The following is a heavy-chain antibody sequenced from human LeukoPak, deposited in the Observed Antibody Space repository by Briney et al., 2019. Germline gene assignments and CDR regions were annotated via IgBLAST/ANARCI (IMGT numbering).Heavy chain of an antibody. V-gene: IGHV1-69*13. Sequence: GASVKVSCKASGGTFSSYAISWVRQAPGQGLEWMGGIIPIFGTANYAQKFQGRVTITADESTSTAYMELSSLRSEDTAVYYCARGTPLGYCSSTSCYTGYFQHWGQGTLVTVSS. J-gene: IGHJ1*01. CDR2: IIPIFGTA. D-gene: IGHD2-2*02. CDR1: GGTFSSYA. CDR3: ARGTPLGYCSSTSCYTGYFQH.